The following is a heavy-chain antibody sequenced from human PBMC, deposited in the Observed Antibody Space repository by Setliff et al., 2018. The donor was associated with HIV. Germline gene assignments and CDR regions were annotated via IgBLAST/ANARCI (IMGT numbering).Heavy chain of an antibody. CDR2: IYTSGST. Sequence: PSETLSLTCTVSGGSISSYYWSWIRQPPGKGLEWIGYIYTSGSTNYNPSLKSRVTISVDTSKNQFSLKLSSVTAADTAVYYRARHEWAVGALYYFDYWGQGTLVTVSS. D-gene: IGHD1-26*01. J-gene: IGHJ4*02. CDR1: GGSISSYY. V-gene: IGHV4-4*09. CDR3: ARHEWAVGALYYFDY.